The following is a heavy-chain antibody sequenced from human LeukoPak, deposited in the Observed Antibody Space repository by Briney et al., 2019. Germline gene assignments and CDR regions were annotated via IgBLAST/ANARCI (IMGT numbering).Heavy chain of an antibody. J-gene: IGHJ4*02. Sequence: GASVKVSCKTSGDTFTTYAIIWVRQAPGQGLEWMGGIIPMFGTPNYAQRLQGRVTITADKSTKTAYMELSSLRSEDTAVYYCARVGEMATPDYWGQGTLVTVSS. CDR3: ARVGEMATPDY. CDR2: IIPMFGTP. CDR1: GDTFTTYA. V-gene: IGHV1-69*06. D-gene: IGHD5-24*01.